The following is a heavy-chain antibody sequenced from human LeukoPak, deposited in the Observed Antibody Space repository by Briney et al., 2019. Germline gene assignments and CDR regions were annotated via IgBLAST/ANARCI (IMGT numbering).Heavy chain of an antibody. Sequence: GGSLTLSCAASGFTFSSYAMHWVRQAPGKGLEWVAVISYDGSNKYYADSVKGRFTISRDNSKNTLYLQMNSLRAEDTAVYYCAKGLYYYLFDYWGQGTLVTVSS. D-gene: IGHD3-10*01. CDR1: GFTFSSYA. V-gene: IGHV3-30*04. CDR3: AKGLYYYLFDY. CDR2: ISYDGSNK. J-gene: IGHJ4*02.